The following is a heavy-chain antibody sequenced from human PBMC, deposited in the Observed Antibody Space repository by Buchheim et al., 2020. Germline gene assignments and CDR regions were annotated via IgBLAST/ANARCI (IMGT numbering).Heavy chain of an antibody. Sequence: EVQLVESGGGLVQPGGSLKLSCAASGFAFSGSTLYWVRQASGKGLEWVSVISGSGSTTYYADSVKGRFTISRDNSKNTLHLQMNSLRVEDTAVYYCARGSGYSGYDSGDYWGQGTL. J-gene: IGHJ4*02. D-gene: IGHD5-12*01. CDR1: GFAFSGST. V-gene: IGHV3-23*04. CDR3: ARGSGYSGYDSGDY. CDR2: ISGSGSTT.